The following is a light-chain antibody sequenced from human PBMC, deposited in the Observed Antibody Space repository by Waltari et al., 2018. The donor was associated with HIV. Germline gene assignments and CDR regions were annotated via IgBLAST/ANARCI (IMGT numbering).Light chain of an antibody. CDR3: QVWDSTSDHPA. Sequence: YVMTQPSSLSVAPGETATTSCVAPNIGSQSVPWYQQRPGQAPVLVISDDSDRPSEIPERFAGSNSGNTATLTISGVEAGDEADYYCQVWDSTSDHPAFGGGTKLTVL. CDR1: NIGSQS. V-gene: IGLV3-21*01. CDR2: DDS. J-gene: IGLJ3*02.